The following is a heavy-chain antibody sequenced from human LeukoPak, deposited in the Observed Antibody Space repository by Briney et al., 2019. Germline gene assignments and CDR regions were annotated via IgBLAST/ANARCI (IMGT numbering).Heavy chain of an antibody. CDR1: GFTFSSYG. CDR2: ISYDGSNK. CDR3: ARDHLSGRGGTYYYFDY. J-gene: IGHJ4*02. V-gene: IGHV3-30*03. Sequence: GGSLRLSCAASGFTFSSYGMHWVRQAPGKGLEWVAVISYDGSNKYYADSVKGRFTISRDNSKNTLYLQMNSLRAEDTAVYYCARDHLSGRGGTYYYFDYWGQGTLVTVSS. D-gene: IGHD1-26*01.